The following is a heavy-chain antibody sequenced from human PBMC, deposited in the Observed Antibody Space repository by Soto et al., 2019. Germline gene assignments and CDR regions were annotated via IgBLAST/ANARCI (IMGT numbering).Heavy chain of an antibody. CDR1: GVSISSGAYY. Sequence: SETLSLTCTVSGVSISSGAYYWSWIRQHPGKGLEWIGYVYYSGGTYYNPSLKSRVTISVDTSKSQFSLKLSSVTAADTAVYYCNRGQWAAIGDYYDHGMDVWGQGTTVTVSS. V-gene: IGHV4-31*03. D-gene: IGHD2-2*02. J-gene: IGHJ6*02. CDR3: NRGQWAAIGDYYDHGMDV. CDR2: VYYSGGT.